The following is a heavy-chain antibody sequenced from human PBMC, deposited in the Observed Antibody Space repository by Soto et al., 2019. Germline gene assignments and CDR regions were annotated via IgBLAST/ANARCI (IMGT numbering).Heavy chain of an antibody. CDR1: GGSFSGYY. V-gene: IGHV4-34*01. D-gene: IGHD3-10*01. CDR3: AREKQASLLWFGEWNYYGMDV. J-gene: IGHJ6*02. Sequence: SETLSLTCAVYGGSFSGYYWSWIRQPPGKGLEWIGEINHSGSTNYNPSLKSRVTISVDTSKNQFSLKLSSVTAADTAVYYCAREKQASLLWFGEWNYYGMDVWGQGTTVTVSS. CDR2: INHSGST.